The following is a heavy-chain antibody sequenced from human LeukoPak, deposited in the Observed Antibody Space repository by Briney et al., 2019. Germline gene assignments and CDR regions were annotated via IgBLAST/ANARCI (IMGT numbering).Heavy chain of an antibody. V-gene: IGHV4-34*01. CDR1: GGSFSGYY. D-gene: IGHD2-2*02. CDR2: INHSGST. J-gene: IGHJ4*02. Sequence: SETLSLTCAVYGGSFSGYYWSWIRQPPGKGLEWIGEINHSGSTNYNLSLKSRVTISVDTSENQFSLKLSSVTAADTAVYYCARGRGYCSSTSCYNYFDYWGRGTLVTVSS. CDR3: ARGRGYCSSTSCYNYFDY.